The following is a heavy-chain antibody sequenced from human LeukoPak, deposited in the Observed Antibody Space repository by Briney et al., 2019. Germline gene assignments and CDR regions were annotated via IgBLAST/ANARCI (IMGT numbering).Heavy chain of an antibody. CDR1: GGSFSGYY. D-gene: IGHD2-2*01. J-gene: IGHJ6*03. V-gene: IGHV4-34*01. CDR3: ARGRRYCSSTSCYHPYYYMDV. Sequence: SETLSLTCAVYGGSFSGYYWSWIRHPPGKGLEWIVEINHSGSTNHNPTLKSRVTISGDTSKNQFSLKPSSVTAADTAVYYCARGRRYCSSTSCYHPYYYMDVWGKGTTVTVSS. CDR2: INHSGST.